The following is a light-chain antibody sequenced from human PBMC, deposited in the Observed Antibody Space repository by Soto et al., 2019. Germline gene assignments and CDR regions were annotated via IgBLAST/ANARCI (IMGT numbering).Light chain of an antibody. V-gene: IGKV3-20*01. CDR2: GAS. Sequence: EIVMTQSPATLSVSPGERATLSCRASQSVSSNLAWYQQKPGQAPRLLIYGASGRATGIPDRFSGSGSGTDFTLTISRLEPEEFAVYYCQQYGSSPRAFGQGTKVDIK. CDR1: QSVSSN. J-gene: IGKJ1*01. CDR3: QQYGSSPRA.